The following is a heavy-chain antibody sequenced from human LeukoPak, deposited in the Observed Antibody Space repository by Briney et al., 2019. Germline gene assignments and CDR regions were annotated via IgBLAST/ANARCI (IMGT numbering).Heavy chain of an antibody. Sequence: ASVKVSCKASGYTFTSYAMHWVRQAPGQRLEWMGWINAGNGNTKYSQKFQGRVTITRDTYASTAYMELSSLRSEDTAVYYCAREAQIAVQFDYWGQGTLVTVSS. CDR3: AREAQIAVQFDY. CDR2: INAGNGNT. D-gene: IGHD6-19*01. CDR1: GYTFTSYA. J-gene: IGHJ4*02. V-gene: IGHV1-3*01.